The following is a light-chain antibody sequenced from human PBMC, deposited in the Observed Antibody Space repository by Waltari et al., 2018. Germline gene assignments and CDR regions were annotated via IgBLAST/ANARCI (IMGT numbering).Light chain of an antibody. V-gene: IGKV3-20*01. Sequence: EIVLTQFPGTLSLSPGERATLSCRASQTVSKNYLAWYQQKPGQAPRLLIDDASNRDTGIPDRFSGSGSGTDFTLTISRLEPEDFAVYYCQQCAISPLTFGGGTKVEI. CDR2: DAS. CDR3: QQCAISPLT. J-gene: IGKJ4*01. CDR1: QTVSKNY.